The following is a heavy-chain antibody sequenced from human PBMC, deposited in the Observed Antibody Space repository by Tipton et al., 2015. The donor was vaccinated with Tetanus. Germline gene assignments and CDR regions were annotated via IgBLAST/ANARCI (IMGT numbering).Heavy chain of an antibody. J-gene: IGHJ4*02. D-gene: IGHD3-22*01. CDR2: IYFSGST. V-gene: IGHV4-39*01. Sequence: TLSLTCTVSGASISNSSSYWGWIRQSPGKGLEWIGNIYFSGSTYYNPSLKSRVTISVDTSKNQFSLRLNSVTAADTAVYYCAKLFRVRARGITMVVGVPPGYFDYWGQGTLVTVSS. CDR1: GASISNSSSY. CDR3: AKLFRVRARGITMVVGVPPGYFDY.